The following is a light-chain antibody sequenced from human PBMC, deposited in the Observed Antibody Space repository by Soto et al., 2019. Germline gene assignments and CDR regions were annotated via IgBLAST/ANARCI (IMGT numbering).Light chain of an antibody. CDR3: QQYNSYWT. CDR2: KAS. V-gene: IGKV1-5*03. J-gene: IGKJ1*01. Sequence: DIQMTQSPSTLSASVGDTVTITCRASQRISGWLAWYQQKPGKAPKLLIYKASSLESGVPSRFSGSGSGTEFTLTISSLQPDDFATYYCQQYNSYWTFGQGTKVDIK. CDR1: QRISGW.